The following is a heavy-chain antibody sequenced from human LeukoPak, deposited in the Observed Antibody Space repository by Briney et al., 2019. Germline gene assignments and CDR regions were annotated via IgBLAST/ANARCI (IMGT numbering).Heavy chain of an antibody. V-gene: IGHV3-20*04. Sequence: PGGSLRLSCAASGFTFDDYGMSWVRQAPGKGLEWVSGINWNGGSTGYADSVKGRFTISRDNAKNSLYLQMNSLRAEDTALYYCASLGYCSGGSCYARCDYWGQGTLVTVSS. CDR2: INWNGGST. J-gene: IGHJ4*02. CDR1: GFTFDDYG. CDR3: ASLGYCSGGSCYARCDY. D-gene: IGHD2-15*01.